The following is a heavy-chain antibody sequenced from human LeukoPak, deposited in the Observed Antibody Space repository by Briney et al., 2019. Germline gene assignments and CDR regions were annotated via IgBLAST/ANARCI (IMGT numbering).Heavy chain of an antibody. CDR1: GGSMSRYY. CDR3: ARGFGEVIRSDYYYYGMDV. D-gene: IGHD3-3*01. CDR2: IYYSGTT. Sequence: PSETLSLTCTVSGGSMSRYYWSWIRQSPGKDLEWIAYIYYSGTTHYNPSLKSRVTISIDTSQNQFSLGLSSVTAADTTVYYCARGFGEVIRSDYYYYGMDVWGQGTTVSVTS. J-gene: IGHJ6*02. V-gene: IGHV4-59*01.